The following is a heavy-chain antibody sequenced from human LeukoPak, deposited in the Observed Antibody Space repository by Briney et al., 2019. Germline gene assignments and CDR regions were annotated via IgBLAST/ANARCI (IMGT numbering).Heavy chain of an antibody. Sequence: KPSETLSLTCTVSVDSLSISCYHCGWVRQPPGKGLGWIGRIYTSGSINYNPSLKSRVTISADTSKNQFFLKINSVTAADTAVYYCARASGSVIYYNSCDSWGQGILVAVSS. V-gene: IGHV4-39*07. CDR1: VDSLSISCYH. D-gene: IGHD3-10*01. CDR3: ARASGSVIYYNSCDS. CDR2: IYTSGSI. J-gene: IGHJ5*01.